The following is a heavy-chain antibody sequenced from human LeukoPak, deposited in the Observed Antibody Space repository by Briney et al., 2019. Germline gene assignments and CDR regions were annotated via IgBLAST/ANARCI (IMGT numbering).Heavy chain of an antibody. V-gene: IGHV4-38-2*02. Sequence: SETPSLTCTVSGYSISSGHYWGWIRQPPGKGLEWIGSIYHSGSTYYNPSLKSRVTISVDTSKNQFSLKLSSVTAADTAVYYCASYDSSGYYYSHFQHWGQGTLVTVSS. CDR2: IYHSGST. J-gene: IGHJ1*01. D-gene: IGHD3-22*01. CDR1: GYSISSGHY. CDR3: ASYDSSGYYYSHFQH.